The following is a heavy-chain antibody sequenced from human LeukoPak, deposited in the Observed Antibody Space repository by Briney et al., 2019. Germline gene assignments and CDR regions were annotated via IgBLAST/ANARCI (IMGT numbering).Heavy chain of an antibody. CDR2: ISYDGSNK. Sequence: GGSLTLSCAASGFTFSSYAMHWVRQAPGKGLEWVAVISYDGSNKYYADSVKGRFTISRDNSKNTLYLQMNSLRAEDTAVYYCARGATVTKYFDYWGQGTLVTVSS. CDR1: GFTFSSYA. CDR3: ARGATVTKYFDY. D-gene: IGHD4-17*01. V-gene: IGHV3-30*04. J-gene: IGHJ4*02.